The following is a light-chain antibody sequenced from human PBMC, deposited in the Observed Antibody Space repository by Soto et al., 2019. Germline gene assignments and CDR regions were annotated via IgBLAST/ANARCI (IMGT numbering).Light chain of an antibody. J-gene: IGKJ1*01. V-gene: IGKV3-20*01. CDR2: GAS. Sequence: EIVLTQSPGTLSFSPGERATLSCRASHSVSSSYLAWYKQKPGQAPRLIASGASSRATGIPDRFSGSGSGTAFTLTISRLEPEDFVVYYCQQYRNWPRTFGQGTKVDIK. CDR3: QQYRNWPRT. CDR1: HSVSSSY.